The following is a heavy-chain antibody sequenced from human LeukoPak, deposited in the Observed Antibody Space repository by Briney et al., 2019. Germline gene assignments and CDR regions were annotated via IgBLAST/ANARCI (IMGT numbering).Heavy chain of an antibody. CDR3: ARDPGIAAAGTSAFDI. Sequence: GGSLRLSCAASGFTLSDYYMSWIRQAPGKGLEWVSYISSSGSTIYYADSVKGRFTISRDNAKNSLYLQMNSLRAEDTAVYYCARDPGIAAAGTSAFDIWGQGTMVTVSS. CDR2: ISSSGSTI. D-gene: IGHD6-13*01. CDR1: GFTLSDYY. V-gene: IGHV3-11*01. J-gene: IGHJ3*02.